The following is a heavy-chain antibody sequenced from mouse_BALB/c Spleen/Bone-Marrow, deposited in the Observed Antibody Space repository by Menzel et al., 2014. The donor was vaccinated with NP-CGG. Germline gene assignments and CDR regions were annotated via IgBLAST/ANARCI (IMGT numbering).Heavy chain of an antibody. CDR2: ISSGGSYT. CDR1: GFTFSSYG. V-gene: IGHV5-6*01. CDR3: ARHRDAMDY. J-gene: IGHJ4*01. Sequence: EVQGVESGGDLVKPGGSLKLSCAASGFTFSSYGMSWVRQTPDKRLEWVATISSGGSYTYYPDSVKGRFTISRDNAKNTLYLQMSSLKSEDTAMYYCARHRDAMDYWGQGTLVTVSS. D-gene: IGHD3-3*01.